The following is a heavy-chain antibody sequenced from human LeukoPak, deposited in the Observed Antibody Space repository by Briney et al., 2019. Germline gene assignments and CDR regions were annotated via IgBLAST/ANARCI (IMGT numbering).Heavy chain of an antibody. CDR3: TRDVGYYDSSEDGEGKLLTMDV. J-gene: IGHJ6*04. CDR1: GFTFGDYA. D-gene: IGHD3-22*01. V-gene: IGHV3-49*04. Sequence: GGSLRLSCTASGFTFGDYAMSWVRQAPGKGLEWVGFIRSKAYGGTTEYAASVKGRFTISRDDSKSIAYLQMNSLKTEDTAVYYCTRDVGYYDSSEDGEGKLLTMDVWGKGTTVTISS. CDR2: IRSKAYGGTT.